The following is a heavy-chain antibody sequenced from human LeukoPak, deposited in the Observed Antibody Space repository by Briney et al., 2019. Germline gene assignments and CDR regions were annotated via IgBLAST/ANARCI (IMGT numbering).Heavy chain of an antibody. Sequence: SSETLSLTCNVSGGSISSWFWNWIRQPPGKGLEWMGYIYHSGTTKYNPSLKSRVTISIDTSKNQFSLRLSSVTAADTAVYYCARFSDFWSGYYRHDAFGIWGQGTTVTVSS. CDR2: IYHSGTT. V-gene: IGHV4-59*01. CDR1: GGSISSWF. D-gene: IGHD3-3*01. J-gene: IGHJ3*02. CDR3: ARFSDFWSGYYRHDAFGI.